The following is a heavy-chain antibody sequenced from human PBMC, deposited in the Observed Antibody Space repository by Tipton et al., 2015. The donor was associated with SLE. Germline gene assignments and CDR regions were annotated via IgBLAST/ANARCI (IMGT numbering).Heavy chain of an antibody. J-gene: IGHJ5*02. CDR3: SRGDWGSP. D-gene: IGHD7-27*01. Sequence: TLSLTCTVSGGSISSYYWSWIRQPPGKGLEWIGEINHSGSTNYNPSLKSRVTISVDTSKNQFSLKLSSVTAADTAVYYCSRGDWGSPWGQGTLVTVSS. V-gene: IGHV4-34*01. CDR2: INHSGST. CDR1: GGSISSYY.